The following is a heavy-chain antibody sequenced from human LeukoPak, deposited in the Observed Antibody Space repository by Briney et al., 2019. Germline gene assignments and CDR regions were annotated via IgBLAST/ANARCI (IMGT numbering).Heavy chain of an antibody. CDR2: IYYSGST. CDR1: GGSISSYS. J-gene: IGHJ4*02. D-gene: IGHD5-18*01. V-gene: IGHV4-59*08. CDR3: ARHPRSYGSNFDY. Sequence: SETLSLTCTVSGGSISSYSWNWIRQPPGKGLEWIGYIYYSGSTNYNPSLKSRVTISVDTSKNQFSLKLSSVTAADTAVYYCARHPRSYGSNFDYWGQGTLVTVSS.